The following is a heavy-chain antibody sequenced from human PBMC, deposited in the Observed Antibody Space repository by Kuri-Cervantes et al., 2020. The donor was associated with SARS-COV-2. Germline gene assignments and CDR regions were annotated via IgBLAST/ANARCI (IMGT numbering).Heavy chain of an antibody. CDR3: GTGSTSGWYRRDFDF. D-gene: IGHD6-19*01. CDR1: GFTFSDAW. J-gene: IGHJ4*02. CDR2: FKSKAAGGTI. V-gene: IGHV3-15*01. Sequence: GGSLRLSCVASGFTFSDAWMSWVRQTPGKGLEWIGRFKSKAAGGTIVYAAPVQGRFTISRDDSRNTLYLQMNSLKTEDTGVYYCGTGSTSGWYRRDFDFWGLGTLVTVSS.